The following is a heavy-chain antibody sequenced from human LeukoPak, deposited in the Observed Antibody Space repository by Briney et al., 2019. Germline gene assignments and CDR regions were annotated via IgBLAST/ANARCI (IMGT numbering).Heavy chain of an antibody. CDR2: IYYSGST. CDR3: ARGFLEWLFPYYYYGMDV. J-gene: IGHJ6*02. Sequence: SQTLSLTCTVSGGSISSGGYYWSWIRQHPGKGLEWVGYIYYSGSTYYNPSLKSRVTISVDTSKNQFSLKLSSVTAADTAVYYCARGFLEWLFPYYYYGMDVWGQGTTVTVSS. CDR1: GGSISSGGYY. V-gene: IGHV4-31*03. D-gene: IGHD3-3*01.